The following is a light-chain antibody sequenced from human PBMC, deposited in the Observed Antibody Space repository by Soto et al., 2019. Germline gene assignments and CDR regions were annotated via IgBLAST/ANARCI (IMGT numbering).Light chain of an antibody. J-gene: IGKJ1*01. CDR1: QSVSSSY. CDR2: GAS. V-gene: IGKV3-20*01. Sequence: EIVLTQSPGTLSLSPGERATLSCRASQSVSSSYLAWYQQKPGQAPRLLIYGASSRATGIPDRFSGSGSGTDFTLTISSMETEEFAVYYCQQYGSSPGTFGQGTKVDIK. CDR3: QQYGSSPGT.